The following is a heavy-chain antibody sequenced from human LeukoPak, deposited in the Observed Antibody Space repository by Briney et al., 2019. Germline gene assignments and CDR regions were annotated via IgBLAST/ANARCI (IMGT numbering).Heavy chain of an antibody. CDR1: GGSISGYY. V-gene: IGHV4-30-2*01. Sequence: SETLSLTCTVSGGSISGYYWSWIRQPPGKGLEWIGYIYHSGSTYYNPSLKSRVTISVDRSKNQFSLKLSSVTAADTAVYYCARTDTAMVSYYFDYWGQGTLVTVSS. J-gene: IGHJ4*02. CDR3: ARTDTAMVSYYFDY. CDR2: IYHSGST. D-gene: IGHD5-18*01.